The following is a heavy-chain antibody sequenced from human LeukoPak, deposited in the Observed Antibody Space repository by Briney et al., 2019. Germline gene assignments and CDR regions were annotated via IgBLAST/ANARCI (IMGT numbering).Heavy chain of an antibody. CDR1: GGSISSTTYY. V-gene: IGHV4-61*02. J-gene: IGHJ5*02. Sequence: PSETLSLTCTVSGGSISSTTYYWSWIQQPAGKGLEWIGRIYTSGSTNYNPSLKSRVTISVDTSKNQFSLKLSSVTAADTAVYYCARVPPPYCSSTSCYTDNWFDPWGQGTLVTVSS. D-gene: IGHD2-2*02. CDR3: ARVPPPYCSSTSCYTDNWFDP. CDR2: IYTSGST.